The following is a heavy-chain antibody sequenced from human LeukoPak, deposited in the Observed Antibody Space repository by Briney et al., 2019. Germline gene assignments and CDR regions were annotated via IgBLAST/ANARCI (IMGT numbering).Heavy chain of an antibody. D-gene: IGHD3-10*01. V-gene: IGHV1-2*02. CDR1: GYTFTGYY. Sequence: ASVKVSCKASGYTFTGYYMHWVRQAPGQGLEWMGWINPNSGGTNYQGRVTVTRDTSISTAYMELSRLRSDDTAVYYCARRRYYGSGNYGMDVWGQGTTVTVSS. CDR3: ARRRYYGSGNYGMDV. CDR2: INPNSGGT. J-gene: IGHJ6*02.